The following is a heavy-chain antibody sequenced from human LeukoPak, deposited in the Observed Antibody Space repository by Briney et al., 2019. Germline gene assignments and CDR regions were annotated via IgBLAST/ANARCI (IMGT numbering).Heavy chain of an antibody. J-gene: IGHJ4*02. D-gene: IGHD1-26*01. CDR1: GFTFSSYA. V-gene: IGHV3-21*01. CDR3: ARGHSGSFGLDY. Sequence: GGSLRLSCAASGFTFSSYAMNWVRQAPGKALEWVAFIGYRNTYKYYADSVKGRFTISRDNAKNSLYLQMSSLRAEDTAVYYCARGHSGSFGLDYWGQGTLVTVSS. CDR2: IGYRNTYK.